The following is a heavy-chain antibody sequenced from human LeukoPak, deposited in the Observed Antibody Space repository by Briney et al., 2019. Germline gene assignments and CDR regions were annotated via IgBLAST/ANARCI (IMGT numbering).Heavy chain of an antibody. D-gene: IGHD2-2*01. CDR1: GFTFSSYW. V-gene: IGHV3-7*01. Sequence: GGSLRLSCAASGFTFSSYWMSWVRQAPGKGLEWVANIKQDGSEKYYVDSVKGRFTISRDNAKNSLYLQMNSLRAEDTAVYYCARDRHKVRYDFPIDYWGQGTLVTASS. CDR3: ARDRHKVRYDFPIDY. J-gene: IGHJ4*02. CDR2: IKQDGSEK.